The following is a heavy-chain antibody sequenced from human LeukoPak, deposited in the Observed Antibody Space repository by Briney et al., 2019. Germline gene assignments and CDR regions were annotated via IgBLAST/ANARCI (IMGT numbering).Heavy chain of an antibody. D-gene: IGHD2-2*01. CDR3: ATKYCTSTTCSWPRRTFFGF. CDR2: ISHSGST. CDR1: GGSFSVYY. Sequence: SETLSLTCAVYGGSFSVYYWSWIRQPPGKGLEWIGEISHSGSTSYNPSLKSRVTISLDTSKNQFSLQLNSVSAADTAVYFCATKYCTSTTCSWPRRTFFGFWGQGALVTVSS. V-gene: IGHV4-34*01. J-gene: IGHJ4*02.